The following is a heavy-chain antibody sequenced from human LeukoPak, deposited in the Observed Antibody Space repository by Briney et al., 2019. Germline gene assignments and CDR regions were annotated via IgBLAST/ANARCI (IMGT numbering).Heavy chain of an antibody. Sequence: MTSQTLSLTCTVSGGSISSGGYYWSWIRQLPGKGLEWIGYIYYSGSTYYNPSLKSRVTISVDTSKNQFSLKLRSVTAADTAVYCARHFGTWGQGTLVTVSS. D-gene: IGHD3/OR15-3a*01. V-gene: IGHV4-31*08. CDR2: IYYSGST. CDR3: ARHFGT. J-gene: IGHJ4*02. CDR1: GGSISSGGYY.